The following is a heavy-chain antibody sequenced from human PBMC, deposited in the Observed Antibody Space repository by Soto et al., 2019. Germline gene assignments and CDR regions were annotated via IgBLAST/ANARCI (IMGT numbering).Heavy chain of an antibody. J-gene: IGHJ6*02. CDR2: IIPIFGTA. CDR1: GGTFSSYA. D-gene: IGHD6-13*01. V-gene: IGHV1-69*12. Sequence: QVQLVQSGAEVKKPGSSVKVSCKASGGTFSSYAISWVRQAPGQGLEWMGGIIPIFGTANYAQKFQGRVTITADDSTSTAYMELSSLRSEDTAVYYCAREPWVDSSSHNGYYYGMDVWGQGTTVTVSS. CDR3: AREPWVDSSSHNGYYYGMDV.